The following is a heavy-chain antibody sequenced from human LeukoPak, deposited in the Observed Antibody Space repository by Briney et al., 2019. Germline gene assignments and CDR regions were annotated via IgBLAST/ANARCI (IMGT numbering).Heavy chain of an antibody. V-gene: IGHV3-74*01. CDR2: TSTDGSTT. CDR1: GFTFSSYW. D-gene: IGHD4-23*01. J-gene: IGHJ1*01. Sequence: PGGSLRLSCSASGFTFSSYWMHWVRQAPGKGLVWVSGTSTDGSTTTYADSVEGRFTIARDNAKNTLYLQMNSLRAEDTAVYYCYGANAQHWGQGTLVTVSS. CDR3: YGANAQH.